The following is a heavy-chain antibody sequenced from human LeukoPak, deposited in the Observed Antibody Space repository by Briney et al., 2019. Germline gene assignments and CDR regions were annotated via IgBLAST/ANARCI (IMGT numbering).Heavy chain of an antibody. V-gene: IGHV3-21*01. J-gene: IGHJ3*02. D-gene: IGHD1-14*01. CDR1: GFTFSSYS. CDR2: ISSSSSYI. CDR3: ARRITGNHAFDI. Sequence: AGGSLRLSCAASGFTFSSYSMNWVRQAPGKGLEWVSSISSSSSYIYYADSVKGRFTISRDNAKNSLYLQMNSLRAEDTAVYYCARRITGNHAFDIWGQGTMVTVSS.